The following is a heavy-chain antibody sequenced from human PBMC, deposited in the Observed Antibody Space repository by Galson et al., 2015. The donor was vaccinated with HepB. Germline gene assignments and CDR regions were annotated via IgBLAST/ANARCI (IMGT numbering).Heavy chain of an antibody. D-gene: IGHD3-3*01. CDR1: GGSFSSYA. CDR2: IIPIFGTP. Sequence: SVKASCKASGGSFSSYAFNWVRQAPGQGLEWMGRIIPIFGTPNSAQKLQGRVTITADASTSTAYMELSSLTSEDTAVYYCTRDSAIFCVVARGAVWGKGTTVTVSS. V-gene: IGHV1-69*13. J-gene: IGHJ6*04. CDR3: TRDSAIFCVVARGAV.